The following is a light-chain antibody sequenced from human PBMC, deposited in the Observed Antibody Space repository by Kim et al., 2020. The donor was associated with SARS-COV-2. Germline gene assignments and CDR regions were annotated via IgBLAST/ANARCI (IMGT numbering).Light chain of an antibody. J-gene: IGKJ1*01. V-gene: IGKV1-9*01. Sequence: SAAVGDRVTMTCRASQGISNYLAWYQQTPGKAPKLLIYAASTLQSGVPSRFSGSGSGTAFTLTISSLQPEDFATYFCQQFNSYPTFGQGTKVDIK. CDR2: AAS. CDR3: QQFNSYPT. CDR1: QGISNY.